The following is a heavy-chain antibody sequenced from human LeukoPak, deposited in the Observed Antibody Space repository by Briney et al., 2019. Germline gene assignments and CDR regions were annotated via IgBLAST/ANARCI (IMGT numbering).Heavy chain of an antibody. V-gene: IGHV4-38-2*02. J-gene: IGHJ5*02. CDR1: GYSISSGYY. D-gene: IGHD3-10*01. CDR2: IYHSGST. CDR3: ARISLLWFGELLTHNWFDP. Sequence: SETLSLTCTVSGYSISSGYYWGWIRQPPGKGLEWIGSIYHSGSTYYNPSLKSRVTISVDTSKNQFSLKLSSVTAADTAVYYCARISLLWFGELLTHNWFDPWGQGTLVTVSS.